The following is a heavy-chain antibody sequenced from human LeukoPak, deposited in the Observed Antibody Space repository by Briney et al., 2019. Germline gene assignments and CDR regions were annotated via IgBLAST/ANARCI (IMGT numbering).Heavy chain of an antibody. CDR3: AREGIRRLYFDY. CDR2: MYYSGTT. J-gene: IGHJ4*02. CDR1: GGSISSSNYY. Sequence: SETLSLTCTVSGGSISSSNYYWGWIRQPPGKGLEWIGSMYYSGTTYYNPSLKSRVTISVDTSKNQFSLKLSSVTAADTAVYYCAREGIRRLYFDYWGQGTLVTVSS. D-gene: IGHD3-3*02. V-gene: IGHV4-39*07.